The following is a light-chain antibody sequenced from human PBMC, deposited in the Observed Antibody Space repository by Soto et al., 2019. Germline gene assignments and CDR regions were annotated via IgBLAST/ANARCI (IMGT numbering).Light chain of an antibody. V-gene: IGKV3-11*01. CDR3: QQRSNWPPEIT. J-gene: IGKJ5*01. CDR2: DAS. CDR1: QSVSIS. Sequence: EIVLAQSPATLSLPPGERATLSCRASQSVSISLAWYQQKPGKAPRLLIYDASNRATGVPARFSGSGSGTDFTLTVSSLEPEDFALYYCQQRSNWPPEITFGQGTRLEIK.